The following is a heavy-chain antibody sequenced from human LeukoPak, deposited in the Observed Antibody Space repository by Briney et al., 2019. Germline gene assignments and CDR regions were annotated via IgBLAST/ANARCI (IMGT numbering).Heavy chain of an antibody. J-gene: IGHJ6*03. CDR1: GGSISTSNYY. Sequence: SETLSLTCSVSGGSISTSNYYWGWIRQPPGKGLEWIGNIFYSGSTYYSPSLKSRVTIPLDTSRNQFSLKLSSVTAADTAVYYCARVQSSGSPYYYYYMDVWGKGTTVTVSS. V-gene: IGHV4-39*07. D-gene: IGHD6-19*01. CDR2: IFYSGST. CDR3: ARVQSSGSPYYYYYMDV.